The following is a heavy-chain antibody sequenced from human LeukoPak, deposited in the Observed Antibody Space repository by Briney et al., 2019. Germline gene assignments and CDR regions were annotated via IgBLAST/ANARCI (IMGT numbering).Heavy chain of an antibody. J-gene: IGHJ4*02. CDR2: IKSKTDGGTT. V-gene: IGHV3-15*07. CDR3: TTDPILRYYDSSGYYASLRDY. CDR1: GFTFSNAW. D-gene: IGHD3-22*01. Sequence: GGSLRLSCAAPGFTFSNAWMNWVRQAPGKGLEWVGRIKSKTDGGTTDYAAPVKGRFTISRDDSKNTLYLQMNSLKTEDTAVYYCTTDPILRYYDSSGYYASLRDYWGQGTLVTASS.